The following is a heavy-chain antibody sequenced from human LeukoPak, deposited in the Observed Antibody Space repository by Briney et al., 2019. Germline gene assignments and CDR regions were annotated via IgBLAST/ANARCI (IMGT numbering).Heavy chain of an antibody. J-gene: IGHJ4*02. Sequence: GGSLRLSSAASGFTFSSYEMNWVRQAPGKGLEWVSYISSSGSTIYYADSVKGRFTISRDNAKNPLYLQMNSLRAEDTAVYYCARGLGRSRDAYALGYWGQGTLVTVSS. CDR1: GFTFSSYE. CDR3: ARGLGRSRDAYALGY. V-gene: IGHV3-48*03. CDR2: ISSSGSTI. D-gene: IGHD5-24*01.